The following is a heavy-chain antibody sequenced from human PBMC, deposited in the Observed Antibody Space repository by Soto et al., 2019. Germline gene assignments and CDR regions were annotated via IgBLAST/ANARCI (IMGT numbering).Heavy chain of an antibody. D-gene: IGHD1-1*01. J-gene: IGHJ3*02. V-gene: IGHV4-59*01. Sequence: TSETLSLTCTVSGGSIGSYYWSWIRQPPGKGLEWIGYIYYSGSTNYNPSLKSRVTISVDTPKNQFSLKLNSVTAADTAVYYCARDNPKKLQLPSFDIWGQGTMVTVSS. CDR3: ARDNPKKLQLPSFDI. CDR1: GGSIGSYY. CDR2: IYYSGST.